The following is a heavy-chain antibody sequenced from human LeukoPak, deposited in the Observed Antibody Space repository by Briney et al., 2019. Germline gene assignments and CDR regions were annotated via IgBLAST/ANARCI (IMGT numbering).Heavy chain of an antibody. CDR1: GFTFTNSW. Sequence: GGPLRLSCAASGFTFTNSWMVWVRQAPGKGLEWVANIKQDESTKHYADSLKGRFTISRDNPKNSLYLQMNNLRADDTAVYYCTRDTDGSLDYWGQGILVTVAS. CDR2: IKQDESTK. J-gene: IGHJ4*02. V-gene: IGHV3-7*01. D-gene: IGHD1-26*01. CDR3: TRDTDGSLDY.